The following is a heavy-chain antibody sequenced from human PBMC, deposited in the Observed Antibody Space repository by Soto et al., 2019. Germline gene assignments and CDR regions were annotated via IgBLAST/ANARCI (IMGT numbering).Heavy chain of an antibody. V-gene: IGHV4-59*01. D-gene: IGHD3-22*01. J-gene: IGHJ5*02. CDR3: ARDHDTLPDRFDP. CDR2: LYYSGTT. Sequence: WTWIRQPPGKGLEWIGYLYYSGTTNYNPSLQSRVTMSIDKSKNQFSLRLTSVTAADTAMYYCARDHDTLPDRFDPWGQGTLVIVSS.